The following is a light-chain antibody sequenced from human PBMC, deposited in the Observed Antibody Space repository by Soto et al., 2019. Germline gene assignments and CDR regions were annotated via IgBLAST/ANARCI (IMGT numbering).Light chain of an antibody. CDR3: QQYTGSPPMYT. V-gene: IGKV3-20*01. J-gene: IGKJ2*01. CDR2: GAS. CDR1: QSAGSSY. Sequence: EIVLTQSPGTLSLSPGERATLSCRASQSAGSSYLAWYQHKPGQAPRLLINGASSRATGIPDRFSGSGSGTDFTLTISRLEPEDFPVYYCQQYTGSPPMYTFGQGTRLEIK.